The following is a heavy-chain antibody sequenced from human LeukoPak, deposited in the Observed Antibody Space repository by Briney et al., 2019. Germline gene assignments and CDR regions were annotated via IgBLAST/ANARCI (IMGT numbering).Heavy chain of an antibody. CDR3: ARADYGGNSNAFDI. CDR1: GFTFSSYS. CDR2: ISSSSSYI. J-gene: IGHJ3*02. D-gene: IGHD4-23*01. Sequence: GGSLRLSCAASGFTFSSYSMNWVRQAPGKGLEWVSSISSSSSYICYADSVKGRFTISRDNAKNSLYLQMNSLRAEDTAVYYCARADYGGNSNAFDIWGQGTMVTVSS. V-gene: IGHV3-21*01.